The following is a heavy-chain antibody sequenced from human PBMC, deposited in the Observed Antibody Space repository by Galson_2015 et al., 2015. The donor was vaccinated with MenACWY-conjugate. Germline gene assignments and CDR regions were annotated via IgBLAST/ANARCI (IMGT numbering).Heavy chain of an antibody. CDR2: IVVGSGNT. J-gene: IGHJ5*02. CDR3: ARAARAYDSSGYYGDNWFDP. D-gene: IGHD3-22*01. V-gene: IGHV1-58*01. CDR1: GFTFTSSA. Sequence: SVKVSCKASGFTFTSSAVQWVRQARGQRLEWIGWIVVGSGNTNYAQKFQERVTITRDMSTSTAYMELSSLRSEDTAVYYCARAARAYDSSGYYGDNWFDPWGQGTLVTVSS.